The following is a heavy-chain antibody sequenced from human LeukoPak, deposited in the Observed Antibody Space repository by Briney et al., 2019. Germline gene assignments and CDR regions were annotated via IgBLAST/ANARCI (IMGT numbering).Heavy chain of an antibody. CDR2: IYSGGST. CDR3: ARDRRSSYCSSTSCYGAFDY. V-gene: IGHV3-66*01. D-gene: IGHD2-2*01. J-gene: IGHJ4*02. CDR1: GFTVSSNY. Sequence: PGGSLRLSCAASGFTVSSNYMSWVRQAPGKGLEWVSVIYSGGSTYYADSVKGRFTISRDNSKNTLYLQMNSLRAEDTAVYYCARDRRSSYCSSTSCYGAFDYWGQGTLVTVS.